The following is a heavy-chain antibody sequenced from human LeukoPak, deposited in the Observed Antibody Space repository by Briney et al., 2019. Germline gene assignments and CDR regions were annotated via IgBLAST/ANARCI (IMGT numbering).Heavy chain of an antibody. CDR2: IYTSGST. D-gene: IGHD2-2*02. V-gene: IGHV4-61*02. J-gene: IGHJ3*02. CDR1: GGSISSGSYY. CDR3: AKEVVSYCSSTSCYSDAFDI. Sequence: SETLSLTCTVSGGSISSGSYYWSWIRQPAGKGLEWIGRIYTSGSTNYNPSLKGRVTISVDTSKNQFSLKLTSVTAADTAVYYCAKEVVSYCSSTSCYSDAFDIWGQGTMVTVSS.